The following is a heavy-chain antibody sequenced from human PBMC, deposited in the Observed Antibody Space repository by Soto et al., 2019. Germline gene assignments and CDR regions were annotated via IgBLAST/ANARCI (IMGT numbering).Heavy chain of an antibody. V-gene: IGHV1-2*02. CDR1: GYTLTGYY. Sequence: ASVKVSCKASGYTLTGYYMHWVRQAPGQGLEWMGWISPNSGGTNYAQKFQGRVTMTRDTSISTAYMELSRLRSDDTAVYYCARGGMAEYYYDSSGYSDYWGQTTLVPVSS. D-gene: IGHD3-22*01. CDR3: ARGGMAEYYYDSSGYSDY. CDR2: ISPNSGGT. J-gene: IGHJ4*02.